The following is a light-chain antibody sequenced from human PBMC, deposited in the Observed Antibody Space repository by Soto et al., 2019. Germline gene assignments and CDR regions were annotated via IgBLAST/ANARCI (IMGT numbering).Light chain of an antibody. Sequence: IKMTQCPSAMAAFVGDRVTITCRASHGISILAWYQHKPGRAPKLLIFGASSLQSGVPSRFSGIGSGTDFTLTIRSLQPEDCAPYYCQHHAMPPPTFGQGTRLEIK. CDR2: GAS. V-gene: IGKV1D-12*01. CDR1: HGISI. CDR3: QHHAMPPPT. J-gene: IGKJ5*01.